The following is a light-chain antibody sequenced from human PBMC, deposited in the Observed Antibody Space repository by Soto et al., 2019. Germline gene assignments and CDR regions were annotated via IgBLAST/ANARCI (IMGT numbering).Light chain of an antibody. J-gene: IGKJ5*01. CDR3: QQYESLPLT. CDR2: DVS. V-gene: IGKV1-5*01. CDR1: QGISTY. Sequence: IQMTQSPPSLSASLGDRVTNSCRASQGISTYLAWYQQKPGKAPTLLISDVSRLESGVPSRFSGSGSGTGFTFTISSLQPEDFATYYCQQYESLPLTFGQGTR.